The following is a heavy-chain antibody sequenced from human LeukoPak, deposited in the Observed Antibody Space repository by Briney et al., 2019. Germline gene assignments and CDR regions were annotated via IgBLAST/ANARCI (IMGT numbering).Heavy chain of an antibody. CDR1: GFTFSSFW. CDR3: ARAIWFGELYYMDV. J-gene: IGHJ6*03. CDR2: IKQDGSEK. V-gene: IGHV3-7*01. D-gene: IGHD3-10*01. Sequence: GGSLRLSCAASGFTFSSFWMSWVRQAPGKGLEWVANIKQDGSEKYYVDSVKGRFTISRVNAKNSLYLQMNSLRAEDTAVYYCARAIWFGELYYMDVWGKGTTVTVSS.